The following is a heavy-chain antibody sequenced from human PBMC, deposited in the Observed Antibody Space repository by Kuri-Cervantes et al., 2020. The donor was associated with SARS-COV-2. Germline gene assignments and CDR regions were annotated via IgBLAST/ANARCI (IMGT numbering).Heavy chain of an antibody. CDR3: ARGRPYRPGVVVVPAADNYFDY. D-gene: IGHD2-2*01. CDR1: GLTATSNY. J-gene: IGHJ4*02. V-gene: IGHV4-34*01. CDR2: INHSGST. Sequence: LRLSRAADGLTATSNYMSCIRQPPGKWLEWIGEINHSGSTNYNPSLKRRVTISVDTSKNQFSLKLSSVTAADTAVYYCARGRPYRPGVVVVPAADNYFDYWGQGTLVTVSS.